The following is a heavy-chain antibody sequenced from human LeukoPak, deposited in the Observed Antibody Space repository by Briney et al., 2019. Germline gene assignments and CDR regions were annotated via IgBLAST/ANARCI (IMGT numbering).Heavy chain of an antibody. CDR1: GYTFTSYG. V-gene: IGHV1-18*01. CDR3: ARDAAYDILIGGWFDP. CDR2: ISACNGNT. Sequence: ASVKVSCKASGYTFTSYGISWVRQAPGQGLEWMGWISACNGNTNYAQKLQGRVTMTTDTSTSTAYMELRSLRSDDTAVYYCARDAAYDILIGGWFDPWGQGTLVTVSS. D-gene: IGHD3-9*01. J-gene: IGHJ5*02.